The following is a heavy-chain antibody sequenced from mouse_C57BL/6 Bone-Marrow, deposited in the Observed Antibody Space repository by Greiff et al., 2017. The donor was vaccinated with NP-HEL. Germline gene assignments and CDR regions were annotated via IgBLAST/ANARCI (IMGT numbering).Heavy chain of an antibody. J-gene: IGHJ2*01. V-gene: IGHV5-6*01. CDR2: ISSGGSYT. CDR1: GFTFSSYG. Sequence: EVMLVESGGDLVKPGGSLKLSCAASGFTFSSYGMSWVRQTPDKRLEWVATISSGGSYTYYPDSVKGRFTISRDNAKNTLYLQMSSLKSEDTAMYYCARPYDYDACDYWGQGTTLTVSS. CDR3: ARPYDYDACDY. D-gene: IGHD2-4*01.